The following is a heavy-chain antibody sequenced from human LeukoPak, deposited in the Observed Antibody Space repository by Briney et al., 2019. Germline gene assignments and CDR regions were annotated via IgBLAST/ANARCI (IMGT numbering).Heavy chain of an antibody. J-gene: IGHJ4*02. CDR3: AKAPTPEITMIVSTLLDY. Sequence: PGGSLRLSCAAFGFTFSSYGMHWVRQAPGKGLEWVAFIRYDGSNKYYADSVKGRFTISRDNSKNTLYLQMNSLRAEDTAVYYCAKAPTPEITMIVSTLLDYWGQGTLVTVSS. CDR2: IRYDGSNK. D-gene: IGHD3-22*01. CDR1: GFTFSSYG. V-gene: IGHV3-30*02.